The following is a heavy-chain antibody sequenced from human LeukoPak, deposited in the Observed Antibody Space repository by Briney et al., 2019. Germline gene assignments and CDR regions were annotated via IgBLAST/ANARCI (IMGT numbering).Heavy chain of an antibody. V-gene: IGHV4-39*01. J-gene: IGHJ4*02. CDR3: ARRDDFWSGRVDY. D-gene: IGHD3-3*01. CDR1: GGSISSGDYY. CDR2: IYYSGGT. Sequence: SETLSLTCTVSGGSISSGDYYWGWIRQPPGKGLEWIGSIYYSGGTYYNPSLKSRVTISVDTSKNQFSLKLSSVTAADTAVYYCARRDDFWSGRVDYWGQGTLVTVSS.